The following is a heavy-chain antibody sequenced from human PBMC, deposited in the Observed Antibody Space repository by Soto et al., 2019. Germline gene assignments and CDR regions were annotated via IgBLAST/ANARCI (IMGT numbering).Heavy chain of an antibody. Sequence: GGSLRLSCAASGFTFSNYWMSWVRQAPGKGLEWVANINQDGSEKYYVDSVKGRFTISRDNAKNSVYLQMNSLRAEDTALYYCARGGGRDIVVVPPAPNWFDPWGQGTLVTVSS. V-gene: IGHV3-7*01. CDR2: INQDGSEK. D-gene: IGHD2-2*01. CDR1: GFTFSNYW. J-gene: IGHJ5*02. CDR3: ARGGGRDIVVVPPAPNWFDP.